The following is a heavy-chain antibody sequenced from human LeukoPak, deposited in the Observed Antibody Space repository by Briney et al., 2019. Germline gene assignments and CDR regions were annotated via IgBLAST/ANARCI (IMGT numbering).Heavy chain of an antibody. CDR2: INHSGST. V-gene: IGHV4-34*01. CDR1: GGSFSGYY. Sequence: SETLSLTCAAYGGSFSGYYWSWIRQPPGKGLEWIGEINHSGSTNYNPSLKSRVTMSVDTSKNQFSLKLSSVTAADTAVYYCARGSRTYYYDSSGYYSRYYFDYWGQGTLVTVSS. D-gene: IGHD3-22*01. CDR3: ARGSRTYYYDSSGYYSRYYFDY. J-gene: IGHJ4*02.